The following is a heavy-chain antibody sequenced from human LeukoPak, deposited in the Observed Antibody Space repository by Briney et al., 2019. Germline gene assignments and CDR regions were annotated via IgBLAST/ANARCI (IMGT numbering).Heavy chain of an antibody. CDR3: ARGPRAMVRGGGEHYYGMDV. CDR1: GGSFSGHY. V-gene: IGHV4-34*01. J-gene: IGHJ6*02. Sequence: SETLSLTCAVYGGSFSGHYWSWIRQPPGKGREWIGEINHSGSTNYNPSLKSRVTISVATSKNQFSLKLSSVTAADTAVYYCARGPRAMVRGGGEHYYGMDVWGQGTTVTVSS. D-gene: IGHD3-10*01. CDR2: INHSGST.